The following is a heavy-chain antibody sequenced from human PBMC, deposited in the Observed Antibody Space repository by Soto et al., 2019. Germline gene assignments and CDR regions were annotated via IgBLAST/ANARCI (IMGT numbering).Heavy chain of an antibody. CDR3: ARHYGRAFDI. CDR1: GGSVSGYF. V-gene: IGHV4-34*01. D-gene: IGHD4-17*01. CDR2: IYYSGST. Sequence: QVQLQEWGAGLLKPSETLSLTCSVYGGSVSGYFWSWIRQPPGRGLEWLGQIYYSGSTSYKPSLKSRLSISVDTSKSQLSLKMTSVTAAYTAVYYCARHYGRAFDIWGQGTMVTVSS. J-gene: IGHJ3*02.